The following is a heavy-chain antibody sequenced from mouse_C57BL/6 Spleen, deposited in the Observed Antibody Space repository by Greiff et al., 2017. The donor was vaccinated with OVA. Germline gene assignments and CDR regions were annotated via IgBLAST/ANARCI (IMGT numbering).Heavy chain of an antibody. Sequence: EVKLQESGGGLVQPGGSMKLSCVASGFTFSNYWMNWVRQSPEKGLEWVAQIRLKSDNYATHYAESVKGRFTISRDDSKSSVYLQMNNLRAEDTGIYYCTDDYDPPWFAYWGQGTLVTVSA. V-gene: IGHV6-3*01. CDR3: TDDYDPPWFAY. CDR2: IRLKSDNYAT. J-gene: IGHJ3*01. CDR1: GFTFSNYW. D-gene: IGHD2-4*01.